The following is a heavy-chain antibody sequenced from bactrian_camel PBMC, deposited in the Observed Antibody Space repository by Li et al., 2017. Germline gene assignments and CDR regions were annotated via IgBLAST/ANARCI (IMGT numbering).Heavy chain of an antibody. J-gene: IGHJ6*01. CDR2: LWTGDGAA. CDR3: APGLCKLGEVSSYVRGYFGY. V-gene: IGHV3S66*01. D-gene: IGHD5*01. CDR1: KPLVSARC. Sequence: DVQLVESGGGSVQVGESLTLSCKVSKPLVSARCMAWFRQSPEKAREGVAILWTGDGAAFHSRSVKGRFTITHDNTKNTHFLQMNDLRPEDTANYYCAPGLCKLGEVSSYVRGYFGYSGLLTQVTVS.